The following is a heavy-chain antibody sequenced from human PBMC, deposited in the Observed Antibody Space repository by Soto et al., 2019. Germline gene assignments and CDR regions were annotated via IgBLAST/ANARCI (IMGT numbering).Heavy chain of an antibody. J-gene: IGHJ4*02. V-gene: IGHV4-34*01. CDR2: INHSGSA. CDR1: GGSFSGYI. D-gene: IGHD2-15*01. Sequence: PSETLSLTCDVYGGSFSGYIWTWIRQTPGKGLQWIGQINHSGSANYNPSLKSRVTISVHTSNSQFSLELNSVTAADTAVYYCARGLICVSHYSGGWYYFDSWGQGTQVTVS. CDR3: ARGLICVSHYSGGWYYFDS.